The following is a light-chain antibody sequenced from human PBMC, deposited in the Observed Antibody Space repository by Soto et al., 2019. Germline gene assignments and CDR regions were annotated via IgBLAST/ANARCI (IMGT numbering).Light chain of an antibody. CDR2: AAS. J-gene: IGKJ4*01. Sequence: EFVLTQSPGTLSLSPGERVTLSCRASQSVSSNYLAWYQQCPGQAPRLLIYAASSRATGIPDRFSASGSGTDFRLSISSLQPEDFAVYYCLHYSSSVLTFGGGTKVEI. V-gene: IGKV3-20*01. CDR3: LHYSSSVLT. CDR1: QSVSSNY.